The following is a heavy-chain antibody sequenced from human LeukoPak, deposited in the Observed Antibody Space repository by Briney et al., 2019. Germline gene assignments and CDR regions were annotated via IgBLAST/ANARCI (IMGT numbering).Heavy chain of an antibody. J-gene: IGHJ4*02. CDR2: IRYDGSNK. V-gene: IGHV3-30*02. Sequence: PGGFLRLSCAASGFTFSSYGMHWVRQAPGKGLEWVAFIRYDGSNKYYADSVKGRFTISRDNSKNTLYLQMNSLRAEDTAVYYCANARGGIAVAGTDYWGQGTLVTVSS. D-gene: IGHD6-19*01. CDR3: ANARGGIAVAGTDY. CDR1: GFTFSSYG.